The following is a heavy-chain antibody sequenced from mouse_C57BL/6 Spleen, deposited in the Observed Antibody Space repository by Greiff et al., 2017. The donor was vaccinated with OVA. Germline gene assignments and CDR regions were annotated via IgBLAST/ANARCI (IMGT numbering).Heavy chain of an antibody. V-gene: IGHV1-69*01. J-gene: IGHJ4*01. CDR3: ARGAAQATGYAMDY. CDR2: IDPSDSYT. Sequence: VQLQQPGAELVMPGASVKLSCKASGYTFTSYWMHWVKQRPGQGLEWIGEIDPSDSYTNYNQKFKGKSTLTVDKSSSTAYMQLSSLTSEDSAVYYCARGAAQATGYAMDYWGQGTSVTVSS. CDR1: GYTFTSYW. D-gene: IGHD3-2*02.